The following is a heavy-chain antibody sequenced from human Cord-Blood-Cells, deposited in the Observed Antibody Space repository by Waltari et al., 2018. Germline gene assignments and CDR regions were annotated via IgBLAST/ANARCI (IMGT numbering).Heavy chain of an antibody. CDR3: ARGRSWNDVAFDI. J-gene: IGHJ3*02. Sequence: QVQLVQSGAEVKKPGASVKVSCKASGYTFTSYAMHWVRQAPGQRLEWMGWINAGNGNTKYSQKFQVRVTITRDTPASTAYMELSSLRSEDTAVYYCARGRSWNDVAFDIWGQGTMVTVSS. D-gene: IGHD1-1*01. CDR2: INAGNGNT. V-gene: IGHV1-3*01. CDR1: GYTFTSYA.